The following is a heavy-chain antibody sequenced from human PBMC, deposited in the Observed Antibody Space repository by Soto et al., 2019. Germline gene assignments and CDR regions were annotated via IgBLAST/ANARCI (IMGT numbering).Heavy chain of an antibody. V-gene: IGHV1-18*01. CDR1: GYTFYSHS. D-gene: IGHD5-18*01. CDR3: VMCIQEDYYYVMDF. J-gene: IGHJ6*02. Sequence: ASVKVSCKASGYTFYSHSISWVRQAPGQGLEWMGRISADNINTKYAQKFRGRVTMTTDTSTSTVYMELRNLRSDDTAVYYCVMCIQEDYYYVMDFWGQGTTVTGSS. CDR2: ISADNINT.